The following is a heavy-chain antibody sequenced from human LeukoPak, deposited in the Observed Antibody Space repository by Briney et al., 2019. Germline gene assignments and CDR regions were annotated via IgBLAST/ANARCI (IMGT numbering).Heavy chain of an antibody. CDR3: ARWGNDYSQFDS. CDR1: GFSFNNYA. Sequence: GGSLRLSCAASGFSFNNYAMTWVRQAPGKGLEWVSVVSGSGDNTNYADSVKGRFTISRDNSKNTLFLQMNSLRTEDTAVYFCARWGNDYSQFDSWGQGTLVTVS. D-gene: IGHD4-11*01. J-gene: IGHJ4*02. V-gene: IGHV3-23*01. CDR2: VSGSGDNT.